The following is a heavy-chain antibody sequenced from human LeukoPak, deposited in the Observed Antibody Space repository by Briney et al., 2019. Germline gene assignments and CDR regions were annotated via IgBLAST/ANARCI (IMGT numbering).Heavy chain of an antibody. Sequence: SETLSLTCTVSGGSIISSSYNWGWIRQPPGKGLEWIGTIYYSGTTYYNPSLQSRVTISVDTSKNQFSLKVNSVTAADTAVYYCARLPTGFPNWFDPWGQGTRVTVSS. V-gene: IGHV4-39*01. J-gene: IGHJ5*02. CDR1: GGSIISSSYN. D-gene: IGHD2-8*02. CDR3: ARLPTGFPNWFDP. CDR2: IYYSGTT.